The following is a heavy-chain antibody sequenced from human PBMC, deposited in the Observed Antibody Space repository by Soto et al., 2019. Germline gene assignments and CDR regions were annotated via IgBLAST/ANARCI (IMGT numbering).Heavy chain of an antibody. Sequence: SETLSLTCTVSGGSISTYYWSWIRQPPGKGLEWIGYIYYDGSTSYNPSLRSRVTISVDTSKNQFSLILSSVTSADTAVYYCARDQLSSGLYVWFDPWGQGTLVNVS. CDR2: IYYDGST. J-gene: IGHJ5*02. CDR1: GGSISTYY. V-gene: IGHV4-59*01. D-gene: IGHD6-25*01. CDR3: ARDQLSSGLYVWFDP.